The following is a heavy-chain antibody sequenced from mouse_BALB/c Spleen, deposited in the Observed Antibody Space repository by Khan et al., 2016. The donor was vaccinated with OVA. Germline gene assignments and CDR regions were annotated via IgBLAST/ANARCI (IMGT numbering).Heavy chain of an antibody. V-gene: IGHV5-4*02. J-gene: IGHJ2*01. D-gene: IGHD4-1*01. CDR2: ISDGGSYT. CDR1: GFTCSDYY. CDR3: ARGENWSFDY. Sequence: EVELVESGGGLVKPGGSLKLSCAASGFTCSDYYMYWVRQTPEKRLEWVATISDGGSYTYYPDSVKGRFTISRDNAKNNLYLQMSSLKSEDTAMYYCARGENWSFDYWGQGTTLTVSS.